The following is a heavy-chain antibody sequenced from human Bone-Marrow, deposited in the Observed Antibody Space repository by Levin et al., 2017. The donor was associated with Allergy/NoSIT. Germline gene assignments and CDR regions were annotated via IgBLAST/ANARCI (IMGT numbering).Heavy chain of an antibody. CDR3: AKLLPWLVLTAPFDY. CDR2: ISYDGSDK. CDR1: GFTFSNYG. D-gene: IGHD6-19*01. Sequence: GETLKISCAVSGFTFSNYGMHWVRQAPGKGLEWVALISYDGSDKDYADSVKGRFTISRDSSKNTLYLQMNSLRAEDTAVYYCAKLLPWLVLTAPFDYWGQGTLVTVSS. J-gene: IGHJ4*02. V-gene: IGHV3-30*18.